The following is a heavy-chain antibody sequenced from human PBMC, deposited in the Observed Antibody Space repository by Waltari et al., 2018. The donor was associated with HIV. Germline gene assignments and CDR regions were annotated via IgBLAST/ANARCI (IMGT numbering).Heavy chain of an antibody. CDR2: INAGNGNT. D-gene: IGHD6-6*01. J-gene: IGHJ4*02. V-gene: IGHV1-3*01. CDR3: ARTVLGSSSSHFDY. CDR1: EYTFLSYA. Sequence: QVQLVQSGAEVKKPGASVKVSCKASEYTFLSYAMHWVRQAPGQRLEWMGWINAGNGNTKYSQKFQGRVTITRDTSASTAYMELSSLRSEDTAVYYCARTVLGSSSSHFDYWGQGTLVTVSS.